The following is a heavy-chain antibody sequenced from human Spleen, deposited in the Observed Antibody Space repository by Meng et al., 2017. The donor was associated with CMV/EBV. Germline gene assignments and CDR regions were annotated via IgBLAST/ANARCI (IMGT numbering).Heavy chain of an antibody. V-gene: IGHV3-23*01. D-gene: IGHD3-22*01. CDR2: ISGSGGST. Sequence: FSFSSSAMSWVRQAPGKGLEWVSGISGSGGSTYYADSVKGRFTISRDNSKNTLYLQMNGLRAEDTAVYYCAKDGSVGVLVVDTYYFDYWGQGTLVTVSS. CDR3: AKDGSVGVLVVDTYYFDY. J-gene: IGHJ4*02. CDR1: FSFSSSA.